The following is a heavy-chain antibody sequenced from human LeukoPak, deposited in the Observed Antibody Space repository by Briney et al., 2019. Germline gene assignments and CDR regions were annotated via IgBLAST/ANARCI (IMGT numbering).Heavy chain of an antibody. J-gene: IGHJ4*02. Sequence: GGSLRLSCAASGFIFDDYGMSWVRQAPGEGLEWVSSINWSGGSTGYADSVKGRLTISRDKAKNSLYLQMSSLRAEDTALYYCARAARYSGYHLDYWGQRTLVTVSS. CDR1: GFIFDDYG. D-gene: IGHD5-12*01. CDR3: ARAARYSGYHLDY. CDR2: INWSGGST. V-gene: IGHV3-20*04.